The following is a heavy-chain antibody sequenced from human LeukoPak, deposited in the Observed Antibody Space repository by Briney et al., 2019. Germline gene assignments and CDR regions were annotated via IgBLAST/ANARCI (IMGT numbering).Heavy chain of an antibody. CDR3: ARIGYSSSSFDY. Sequence: PGGSPRLSCVASGFTFSSYWMSWVRQVPGKGLEWVANIKQDGSYIYYVDSLKGRFTISRDNAKNSLYLQMNSLRVEDTAVYYCARIGYSSSSFDYWGQGTLVTVSS. CDR2: IKQDGSYI. V-gene: IGHV3-7*01. CDR1: GFTFSSYW. J-gene: IGHJ4*02. D-gene: IGHD6-6*01.